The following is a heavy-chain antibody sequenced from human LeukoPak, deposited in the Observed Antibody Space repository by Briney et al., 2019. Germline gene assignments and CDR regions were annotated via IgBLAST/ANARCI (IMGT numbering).Heavy chain of an antibody. CDR2: IRYDGSNK. D-gene: IGHD2-2*01. CDR3: AKDRWCSSTSCIDYFDYYLDV. CDR1: GFTFSSYG. Sequence: GGSPRLSCAASGFTFSSYGMHWVRQAPGKGLEWVAFIRYDGSNKYYADSVKGRFTISRDNSKNTLYLQMNSLRAEDTAVYYCAKDRWCSSTSCIDYFDYYLDVWGKGTTATVSS. V-gene: IGHV3-30*02. J-gene: IGHJ6*03.